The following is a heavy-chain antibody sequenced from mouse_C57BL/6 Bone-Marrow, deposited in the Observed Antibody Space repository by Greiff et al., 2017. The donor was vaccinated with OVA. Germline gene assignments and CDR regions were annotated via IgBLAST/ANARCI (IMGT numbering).Heavy chain of an antibody. Sequence: DVKLVESGGGLVQPKGSLKLSCAASGFSFNTYAMNWVRQAPGKGWEWVARIRSKSNNYATYYAESVKDRFTISRDDSESMLSLQMNNLKTEDTAMYYCVAGYTWFAYWGQGTMVTVSA. V-gene: IGHV10-1*01. CDR3: VAGYTWFAY. CDR1: GFSFNTYA. J-gene: IGHJ3*01. D-gene: IGHD2-2*01. CDR2: IRSKSNNYAT.